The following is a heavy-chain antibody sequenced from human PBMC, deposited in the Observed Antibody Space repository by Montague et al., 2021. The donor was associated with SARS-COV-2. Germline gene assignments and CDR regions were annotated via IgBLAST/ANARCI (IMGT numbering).Heavy chain of an antibody. CDR1: GGSFNDYY. Sequence: SETLSLTCAVYGGSFNDYYWSWIRQPPGKGLEWIGQINHSGSTNYNPSLKSRVTISVDTSKNQLSLKLRSVTAADTAVYYCARVRGLFTCILVVSGYSYYFDYWGQGTLVTVSS. CDR2: INHSGST. V-gene: IGHV4-34*01. D-gene: IGHD3-22*01. J-gene: IGHJ4*02. CDR3: ARVRGLFTCILVVSGYSYYFDY.